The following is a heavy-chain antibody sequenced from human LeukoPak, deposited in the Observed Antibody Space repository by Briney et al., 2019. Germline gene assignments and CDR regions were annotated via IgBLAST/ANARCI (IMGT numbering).Heavy chain of an antibody. J-gene: IGHJ4*02. CDR2: INHSGST. CDR3: ARTAEYYYGSETYYFFDY. Sequence: PSETLSLTCAVYGGSFSGYYWSWIRQPPGKGLEWIGEINHSGSTNYNPSLKSRVTISVDTSKNQFSLKLTSVTPADTAVYYCARTAEYYYGSETYYFFDYWGQGTLVTVSS. D-gene: IGHD3-10*01. V-gene: IGHV4-34*01. CDR1: GGSFSGYY.